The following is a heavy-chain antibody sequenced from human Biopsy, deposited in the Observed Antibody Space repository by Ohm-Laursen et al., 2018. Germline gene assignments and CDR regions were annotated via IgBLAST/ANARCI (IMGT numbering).Heavy chain of an antibody. CDR1: TGTFNSYG. D-gene: IGHD2-2*01. J-gene: IGHJ4*02. V-gene: IGHV1-69*11. Sequence: SVKVSCNAPTGTFNSYGIIWVRQAPGQGLEWMGRIIPILRTTAYAQTFLGRVTITADSPTSTVDMELTSLTSDDTAVYFCAREAIGYQLPCDDWGQGTLITVSS. CDR2: IIPILRTT. CDR3: AREAIGYQLPCDD.